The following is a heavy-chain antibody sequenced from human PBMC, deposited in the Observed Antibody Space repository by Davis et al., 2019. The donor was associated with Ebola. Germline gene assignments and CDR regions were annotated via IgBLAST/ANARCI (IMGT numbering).Heavy chain of an antibody. V-gene: IGHV3-53*01. J-gene: IGHJ2*01. CDR1: GFVFSSYV. CDR3: TRHVSGDFWYFDL. Sequence: GGSLRLSCAASGFVFSSYVMSWVRQAPGKGLEWVSVIYTDGRMYHADSVKGRFTISRDNSKNTVYLQMNSLGAEDTAVYYCTRHVSGDFWYFDLWGRGTLVTVSS. D-gene: IGHD4-17*01. CDR2: IYTDGRM.